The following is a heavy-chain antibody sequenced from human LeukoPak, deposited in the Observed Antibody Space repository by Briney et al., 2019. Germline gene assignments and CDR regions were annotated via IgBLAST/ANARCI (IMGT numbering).Heavy chain of an antibody. CDR3: ARIKASDRDAFDI. CDR2: IIPILGIA. D-gene: IGHD3-16*01. J-gene: IGHJ3*02. CDR1: GGTFSSYA. Sequence: SVKVFCKASGGTFSSYAISWVRQAPGQGLEWMGRIIPILGIANYAQKFQGRVTITADKSTSTAYMELSSLRSEDTAVYYCARIKASDRDAFDIWGQGTMVTVSS. V-gene: IGHV1-69*04.